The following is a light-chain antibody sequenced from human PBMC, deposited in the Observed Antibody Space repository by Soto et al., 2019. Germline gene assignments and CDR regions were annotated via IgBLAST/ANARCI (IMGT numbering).Light chain of an antibody. Sequence: QSALTQPPSASGSPGQSVAISCSGTSSDVGGYNYVSWYQQHPVKAPKLLIYDVNKRPSGVPDRFSGSKSGNTASLTVSGLQAEDEADYYCISYAGSNRPAFGGGAKLTVL. V-gene: IGLV2-8*01. CDR2: DVN. J-gene: IGLJ2*01. CDR3: ISYAGSNRPA. CDR1: SSDVGGYNY.